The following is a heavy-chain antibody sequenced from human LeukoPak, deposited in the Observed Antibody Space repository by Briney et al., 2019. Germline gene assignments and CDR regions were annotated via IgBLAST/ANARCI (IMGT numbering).Heavy chain of an antibody. CDR3: AGGLRYDDFWSGARTGYYFDY. CDR1: GGSFSGYY. CDR2: INHSGST. J-gene: IGHJ4*02. Sequence: PSETLSLTCAVYGGSFSGYYWSWIRQPPGKGLEWIGEINHSGSTNYNPSLKSRVTISVDTSKNQFSLKLSTVTGADATVDYCAGGLRYDDFWSGARTGYYFDYWGQGTLVTVSS. V-gene: IGHV4-34*01. D-gene: IGHD3-3*01.